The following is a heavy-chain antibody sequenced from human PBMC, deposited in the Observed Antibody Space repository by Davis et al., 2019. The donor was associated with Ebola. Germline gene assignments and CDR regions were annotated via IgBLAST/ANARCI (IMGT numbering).Heavy chain of an antibody. V-gene: IGHV3-7*01. J-gene: IGHJ4*02. CDR2: MNGRGSLK. D-gene: IGHD7-27*01. CDR3: ATDKWGPAL. CDR1: GFDFDNSW. Sequence: PGGSLRLSCVVSGFDFDNSWMTWVRQAPGKGLEWVANMNGRGSLKNYVDSVKGRFTISRDNAQKSLYLGMNSLRVEETAIYFWATDKWGPALWGQGILLTVSS.